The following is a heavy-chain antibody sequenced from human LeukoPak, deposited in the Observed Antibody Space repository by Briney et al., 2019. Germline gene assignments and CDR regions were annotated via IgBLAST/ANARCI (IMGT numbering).Heavy chain of an antibody. CDR3: ARDSSGYYYVRDAFDI. J-gene: IGHJ3*02. CDR2: IYTSGST. CDR1: GGSISSYY. D-gene: IGHD3-22*01. V-gene: IGHV4-4*07. Sequence: PSETLSLTCTVSGGSISSYYWSWIRQPAGKGLEWIGRIYTSGSTNYNPSLKSRVTMSVDTSKNQFSLKLSSVTAADTAVYYCARDSSGYYYVRDAFDIWGQGTMVTVSS.